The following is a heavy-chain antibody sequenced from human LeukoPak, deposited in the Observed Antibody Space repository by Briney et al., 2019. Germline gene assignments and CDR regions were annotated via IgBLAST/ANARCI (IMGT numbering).Heavy chain of an antibody. CDR1: GFTFSNYA. V-gene: IGHV3-23*01. D-gene: IGHD2-15*01. J-gene: IGHJ4*02. CDR3: AKGTAAYCSGGTCYPLDY. CDR2: ISGSGGGT. Sequence: PGGSLRLSCAASGFTFSNYAMSWVRQAPGKGLERASAISGSGGGTFYADSVKGRFTISRDNSKSTLYLQMNSLRAEDTAVYYCAKGTAAYCSGGTCYPLDYWGQGTLVTVSS.